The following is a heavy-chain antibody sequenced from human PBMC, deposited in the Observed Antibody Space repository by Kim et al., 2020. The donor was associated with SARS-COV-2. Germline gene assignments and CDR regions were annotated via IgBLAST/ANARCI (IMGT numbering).Heavy chain of an antibody. D-gene: IGHD6-19*01. CDR1: GFTFSSYG. J-gene: IGHJ6*02. CDR2: ISYDGSNK. Sequence: GGSLRLSCAASGFTFSSYGMHWVRQAPGKGLEWVAVISYDGSNKYYADSVKGRFTISRDNSKNTLYLQMNSLRAEDTAVYYCAKEEGSGYSSGWTYYYYGRDVRGQGSTVTLS. CDR3: AKEEGSGYSSGWTYYYYGRDV. V-gene: IGHV3-30*18.